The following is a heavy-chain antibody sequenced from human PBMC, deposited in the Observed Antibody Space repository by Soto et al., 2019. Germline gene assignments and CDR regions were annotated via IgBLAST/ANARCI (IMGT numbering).Heavy chain of an antibody. Sequence: QVQLVESGGGVVQPGRSLRLSCAASGFTFSSYGMHWVRQAPGKGLEWVAVISYDGSNKYYADSVKGRFIISRDNSKNTLYLQMNSLRAEDTAVYYCAEGGNFDYWGQGTLVTVSS. V-gene: IGHV3-30*03. CDR3: AEGGNFDY. CDR1: GFTFSSYG. CDR2: ISYDGSNK. D-gene: IGHD3-16*01. J-gene: IGHJ4*02.